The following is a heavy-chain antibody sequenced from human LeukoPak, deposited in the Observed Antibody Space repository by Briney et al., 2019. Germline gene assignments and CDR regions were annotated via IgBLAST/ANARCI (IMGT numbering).Heavy chain of an antibody. V-gene: IGHV3-23*01. CDR3: ARAGAAGTLRYYFDY. CDR2: ISANSATT. CDR1: GFTFHNYA. J-gene: IGHJ4*02. D-gene: IGHD6-13*01. Sequence: PGGSLRLSCAASGFTFHNYALSWVRQAPGKGLEWVSTISANSATTFYAGSVEGRFTISRDNSDDKLFLQMNSLRVEDTAVYYCARAGAAGTLRYYFDYWGQGTLVTVSS.